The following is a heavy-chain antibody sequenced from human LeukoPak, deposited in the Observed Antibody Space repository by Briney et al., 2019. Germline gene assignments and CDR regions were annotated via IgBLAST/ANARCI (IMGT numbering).Heavy chain of an antibody. CDR3: ARDGPRGAMVI. J-gene: IGHJ4*02. CDR2: IYHSGST. Sequence: SETLSLTCTVSGGSISSYYWSWIRQPPGKGLEWIGYIYHSGSTNYNPSLKSRVTMSVDTSKNQFSLKLSSVTAADTAVYYCARDGPRGAMVIWGQGTLVTVSS. D-gene: IGHD5-18*01. V-gene: IGHV4-59*12. CDR1: GGSISSYY.